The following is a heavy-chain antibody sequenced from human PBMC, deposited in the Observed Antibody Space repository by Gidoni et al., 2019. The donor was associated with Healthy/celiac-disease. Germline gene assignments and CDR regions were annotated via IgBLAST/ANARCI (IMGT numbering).Heavy chain of an antibody. CDR2: IYYSGST. CDR1: ACSISSSSYY. CDR3: ARGEGCSGGSCFQP. J-gene: IGHJ5*02. V-gene: IGHV4-39*01. Sequence: QLQLQESVPGLVKPSETLSLTCPVSACSISSSSYYWGWIRQPPGKGLEWIGSIYYSGSTYYNPSLKSRVTISVDTSKNQFSLKLSSVTAADTAVYYCARGEGCSGGSCFQPWGQGTLVTVSS. D-gene: IGHD2-15*01.